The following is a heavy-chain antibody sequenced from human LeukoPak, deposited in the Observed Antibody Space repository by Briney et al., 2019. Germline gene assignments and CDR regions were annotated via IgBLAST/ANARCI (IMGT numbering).Heavy chain of an antibody. CDR3: AKDLYYDILTGPTLDY. CDR2: ISGSGGST. D-gene: IGHD3-9*01. V-gene: IGHV3-23*01. Sequence: GGSLRLSCAASGFTFSSYAMSWVRQAPGKGLEWVSAISGSGGSTYYADSVKGRFTISRDNSKNTLYLQMNSLRAEDTAVYYCAKDLYYDILTGPTLDYWGQGTLVTVSS. J-gene: IGHJ4*02. CDR1: GFTFSSYA.